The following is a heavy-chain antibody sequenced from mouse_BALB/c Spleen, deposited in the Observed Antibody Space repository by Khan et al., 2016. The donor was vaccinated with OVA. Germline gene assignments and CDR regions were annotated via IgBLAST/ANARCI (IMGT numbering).Heavy chain of an antibody. V-gene: IGHV1-77*01. J-gene: IGHJ2*01. CDR2: IYPGSGNP. D-gene: IGHD2-3*01. Sequence: VQLQESGTELARPGASVKLSCKASGYTFTDYYITWVKQRTGQGLEWIGEIYPGSGNPYYNEKFKGKATLTADKSSNTAYMQLSSLTSEDCADYFCARMDTTSLDYWGQGTTLTVSS. CDR1: GYTFTDYY. CDR3: ARMDTTSLDY.